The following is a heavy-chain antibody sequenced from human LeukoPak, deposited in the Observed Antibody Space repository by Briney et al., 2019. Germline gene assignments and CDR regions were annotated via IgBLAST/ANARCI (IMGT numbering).Heavy chain of an antibody. CDR1: GFTFSTYS. CDR3: ARAQDPTILSYFDY. D-gene: IGHD5-24*01. V-gene: IGHV3-48*02. J-gene: IGHJ4*02. Sequence: GGSLRLSCAASGFTFSTYSMNWVRQAPGKGLEWVSYINRSSTTIYYADSVKGRFTISRDNAKNSLYLQMNSLRDEDTAVYYCARAQDPTILSYFDYWGQGTLVTVSS. CDR2: INRSSTTI.